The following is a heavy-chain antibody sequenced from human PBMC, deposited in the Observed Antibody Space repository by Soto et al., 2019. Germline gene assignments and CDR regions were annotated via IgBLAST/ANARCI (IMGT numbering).Heavy chain of an antibody. CDR2: INHSGST. V-gene: IGHV4-34*01. J-gene: IGHJ6*02. D-gene: IGHD7-27*01. CDR3: ARAPLAKWGPYYYYGMDV. CDR1: GGSFSGYY. Sequence: SETLSLTCAVYGGSFSGYYWSWIRQPPGKGLEWIGEINHSGSTNYNPSLKSRVTISVDTSKNQFSLKLSSVTAADTAVYYCARAPLAKWGPYYYYGMDVWGQGTTVTVSS.